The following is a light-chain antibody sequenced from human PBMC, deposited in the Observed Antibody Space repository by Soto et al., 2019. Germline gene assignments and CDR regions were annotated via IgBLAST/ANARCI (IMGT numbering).Light chain of an antibody. CDR1: QSINTF. CDR3: QQQCTSPRT. CDR2: GAS. Sequence: DIQMTQSPSSLSASVGDRVTITCRASQSINTFLNWYQQIPGKAPKVLIYGASNLQSGVPARFSGSGSGTDFTLTISSLQPEDFATYYCQQQCTSPRTFGQGTKVDIK. V-gene: IGKV1-39*01. J-gene: IGKJ1*01.